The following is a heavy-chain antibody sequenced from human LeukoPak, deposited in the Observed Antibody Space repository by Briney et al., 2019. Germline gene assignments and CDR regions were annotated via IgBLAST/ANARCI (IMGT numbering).Heavy chain of an antibody. CDR2: IYPGDSDV. Sequence: GESLKISCQAFGYSFTSYWIGWVRQMPGKGLECMGIIYPGDSDVRYSPSFQGQVTISADKSISTAYLQWSSLKASDTAMYYCARLLSGSYYPGNWGQGTLVTVSS. V-gene: IGHV5-51*01. CDR3: ARLLSGSYYPGN. J-gene: IGHJ4*02. D-gene: IGHD1-26*01. CDR1: GYSFTSYW.